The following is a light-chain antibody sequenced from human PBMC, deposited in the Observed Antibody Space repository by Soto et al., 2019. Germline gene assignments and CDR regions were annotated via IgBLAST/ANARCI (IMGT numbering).Light chain of an antibody. J-gene: IGKJ5*01. CDR2: GAS. CDR1: QSVGSN. Sequence: EILMTQAPTTLTVSPGERVTLSCRARQSVGSNLAWYQQKPGQAPRLLIYGASTRATGIPARFSGSGSETEFTLTISSLQAEDSALYYCQQRHMWPITFGQGTRLEIK. V-gene: IGKV3-15*01. CDR3: QQRHMWPIT.